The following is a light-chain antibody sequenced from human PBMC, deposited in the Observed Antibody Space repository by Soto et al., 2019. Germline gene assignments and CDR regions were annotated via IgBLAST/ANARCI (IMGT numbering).Light chain of an antibody. CDR1: SNDIGGYNY. V-gene: IGLV2-8*01. CDR2: EVS. J-gene: IGLJ3*02. Sequence: QSVLTQPPSASGSPGQSVTLSCTGTSNDIGGYNYVSWYQQHPGEAPKLMIYEVSKRPSGVPDRFSGSQSGNTASLTVSGLQAEDEADYYCSSYAGTDNVLFGGGTQLTVL. CDR3: SSYAGTDNVL.